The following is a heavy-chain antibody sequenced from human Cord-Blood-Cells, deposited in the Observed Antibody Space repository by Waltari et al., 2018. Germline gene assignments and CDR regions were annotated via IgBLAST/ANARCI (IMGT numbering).Heavy chain of an antibody. J-gene: IGHJ3*02. CDR1: GFTVSSNY. Sequence: EVQLVESGGGLIQPGGSLRLSCAASGFTVSSNYMRWVTQSPGKGLEWVSVIYSGGSTYYADSVKGRFTISRDNSKNTLYLQMNSLRAEDTAVYYCARGVSSSSTGDAFDIWGQGTMVTVSS. CDR2: IYSGGST. CDR3: ARGVSSSSTGDAFDI. D-gene: IGHD6-6*01. V-gene: IGHV3-53*01.